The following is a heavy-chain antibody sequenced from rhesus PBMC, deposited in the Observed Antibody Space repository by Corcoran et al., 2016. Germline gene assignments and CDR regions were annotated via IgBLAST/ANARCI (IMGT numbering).Heavy chain of an antibody. J-gene: IGHJ4*01. D-gene: IGHD4-29*01. CDR1: GFTFSSPG. V-gene: IGHV3S5*01. CDR3: ATDTVAATGSVSF. CDR2: SESYGGSK. Sequence: EVHLVETGVGLVQPGGSLKLSCAVSGFTFSSPGMNWVSQAPGKGLEWVSGSESYGGSKYYADSVKGRFTISRDNSQNTLSLQMNSLRVEDTAVYYCATDTVAATGSVSFWGQGVLVTVSS.